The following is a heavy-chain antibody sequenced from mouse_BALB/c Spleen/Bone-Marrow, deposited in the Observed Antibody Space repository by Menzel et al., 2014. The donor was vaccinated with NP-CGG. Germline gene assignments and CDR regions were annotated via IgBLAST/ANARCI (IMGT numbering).Heavy chain of an antibody. J-gene: IGHJ3*01. CDR2: VSNGGGST. D-gene: IGHD4-1*01. V-gene: IGHV5-12-2*01. Sequence: EVKLQESGGGLVQPGGSLKLSCAASGFTFSSYTMSWVRRTPEKRLEWVAYVSNGGGSTYYPDTVKGRFTISRDNAKNTLYLQMSSLKSEDTAMYYCATGTFAYWGQGTLVTVSA. CDR1: GFTFSSYT. CDR3: ATGTFAY.